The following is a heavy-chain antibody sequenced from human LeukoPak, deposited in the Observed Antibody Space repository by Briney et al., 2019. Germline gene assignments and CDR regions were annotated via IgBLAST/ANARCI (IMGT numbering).Heavy chain of an antibody. CDR1: GGSFSGYY. CDR3: ARSGYDSSGYYPYYFDY. J-gene: IGHJ4*02. CDR2: INHSGST. Sequence: PSETLSLTCAVYGGSFSGYYWSWIRQPPGKGLEWIGEINHSGSTNYNPSLKSRVTVSVDTSKNQFSLKLSSVTAADTAMYYCARSGYDSSGYYPYYFDYWGQGTLVTVSS. D-gene: IGHD3-22*01. V-gene: IGHV4-34*01.